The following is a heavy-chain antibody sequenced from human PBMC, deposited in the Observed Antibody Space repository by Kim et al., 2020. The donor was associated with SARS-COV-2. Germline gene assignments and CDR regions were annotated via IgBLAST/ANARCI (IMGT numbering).Heavy chain of an antibody. D-gene: IGHD2-21*01. V-gene: IGHV1-24*01. Sequence: ASVKVSCKVSGYTLTELSMHWVRQAPGKGLEWMGGFDPEDGETIYAQKFQGRVTMTEDTSTDTAYMELSSLRSEDTAVYYCATATGEVEVIAAGRYYGMDVWGQGTTVTVSS. CDR1: GYTLTELS. J-gene: IGHJ6*02. CDR3: ATATGEVEVIAAGRYYGMDV. CDR2: FDPEDGET.